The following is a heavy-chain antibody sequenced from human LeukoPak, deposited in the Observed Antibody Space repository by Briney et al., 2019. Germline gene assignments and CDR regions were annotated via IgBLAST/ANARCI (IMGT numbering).Heavy chain of an antibody. V-gene: IGHV3-21*01. CDR3: ARAYVVVPAALDY. D-gene: IGHD2-2*01. CDR2: ISSSSSYI. CDR1: GFTFSSYS. Sequence: GGSLRLSCAASGFTFSSYSMIWVRQAPGKGLEWVSSISSSSSYIYYADSVKGRFTISRDNAKNSLYLQMNSLRAEDTAVYYCARAYVVVPAALDYWGQGTLVTVSS. J-gene: IGHJ4*02.